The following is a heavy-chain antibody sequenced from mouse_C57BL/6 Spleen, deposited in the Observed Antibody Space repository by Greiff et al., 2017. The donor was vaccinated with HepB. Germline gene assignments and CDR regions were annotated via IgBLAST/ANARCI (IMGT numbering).Heavy chain of an antibody. J-gene: IGHJ2*01. D-gene: IGHD1-1*01. V-gene: IGHV5-4*01. CDR3: ARDGLLRHYFDY. CDR2: ISDGGSYT. Sequence: EVKVEESGGGLVKPGGSLKLSCAASGFTFSSYAMSWVRQTPEKRLEWVATISDGGSYTYYPDNVKGRFTISRDNAKNNLYLQMSHLKSEDTAMYYCARDGLLRHYFDYWGQGTTLTVSS. CDR1: GFTFSSYA.